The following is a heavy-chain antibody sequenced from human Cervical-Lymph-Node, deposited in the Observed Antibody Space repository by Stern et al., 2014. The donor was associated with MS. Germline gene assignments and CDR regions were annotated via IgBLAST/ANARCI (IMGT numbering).Heavy chain of an antibody. CDR1: GFTFSSYW. CDR2: INSDGSST. CDR3: ARDYGDYVRLTPLGY. Sequence: EVQLVESGGGLVQPGGSLRLSCAASGFTFSSYWMHWVRQAPGKGLVWVSRINSDGSSTSYADSVKGRFTISRDNAKNTLYLQMNSLRAEDTAVYYCARDYGDYVRLTPLGYWGQGTLVTVSS. V-gene: IGHV3-74*01. D-gene: IGHD4-17*01. J-gene: IGHJ4*02.